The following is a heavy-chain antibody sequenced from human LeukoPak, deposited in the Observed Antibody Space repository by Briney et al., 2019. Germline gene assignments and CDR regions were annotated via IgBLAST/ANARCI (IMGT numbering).Heavy chain of an antibody. CDR1: GGTFSSYA. CDR2: IIPIFGTA. Sequence: SVKVSCKASGGTFSSYAISWVRQAPGQGLEWMGGIIPIFGTANYAQKFQGRVTITADESTSTAYMELSSLRSEDTAVYYCARQGRDYVWGSYCYTEEGWGQGTLVTVSS. J-gene: IGHJ4*02. CDR3: ARQGRDYVWGSYCYTEEG. D-gene: IGHD3-16*02. V-gene: IGHV1-69*13.